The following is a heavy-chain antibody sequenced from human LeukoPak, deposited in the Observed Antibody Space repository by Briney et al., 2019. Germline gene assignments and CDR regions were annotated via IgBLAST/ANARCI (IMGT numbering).Heavy chain of an antibody. D-gene: IGHD6-25*01. Sequence: ASVTVSFTSSGYTFTGYYMHWVRQAPGQGLEWMGWISPKRGGTNYAQKFQGRVTMTRDTSISTAYMELSSLRSDDTAVYYCARDLREGSVVAVWGK. V-gene: IGHV1-2*02. J-gene: IGHJ6*03. CDR2: ISPKRGGT. CDR1: GYTFTGYY. CDR3: ARDLREGSVVAV.